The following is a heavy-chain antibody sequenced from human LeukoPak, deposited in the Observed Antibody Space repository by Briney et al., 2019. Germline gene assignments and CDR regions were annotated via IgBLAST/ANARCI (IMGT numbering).Heavy chain of an antibody. CDR1: GYGFTYDW. CDR3: ATSTFGGGYYYYYMDV. J-gene: IGHJ6*03. V-gene: IGHV5-51*01. Sequence: GESLKISCRVSGYGFTYDWIGWVRQMPGKGLEWVGIIYPDDSDTRYSPSFEGQVTISADKSINTAFLQWSSLKASDTAMYYCATSTFGGGYYYYYMDVWGMGTSVIVSS. D-gene: IGHD3-16*01. CDR2: IYPDDSDT.